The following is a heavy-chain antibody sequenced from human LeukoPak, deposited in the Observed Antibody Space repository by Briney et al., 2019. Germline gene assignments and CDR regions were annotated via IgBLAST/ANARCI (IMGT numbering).Heavy chain of an antibody. D-gene: IGHD5-18*01. CDR2: ISSSSSYI. Sequence: GGSLRLSCAASGFTFSSYSMNWVRQAPGKGLEWVSSISSSSSYIYYADSVKGRFTISRDNAKNSLYLQMNSLRAEDTAVHYCARETPYGYSYGYGNDAFDIWGQGTMVTVSS. CDR3: ARETPYGYSYGYGNDAFDI. V-gene: IGHV3-21*01. CDR1: GFTFSSYS. J-gene: IGHJ3*02.